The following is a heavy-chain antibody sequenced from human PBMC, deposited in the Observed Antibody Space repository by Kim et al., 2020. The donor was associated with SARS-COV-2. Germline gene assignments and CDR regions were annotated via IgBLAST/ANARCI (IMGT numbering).Heavy chain of an antibody. J-gene: IGHJ5*02. CDR2: FDPEDGET. CDR3: ATAPGIAVAGLFDP. CDR1: GYTLTELS. V-gene: IGHV1-24*01. Sequence: ASVKVSCKVSGYTLTELSMHWVRQAPGKGLEWMGGFDPEDGETIYAQKFQGRVTMTEDTSTDTAYMELSSLRSEDKAVYYFATAPGIAVAGLFDPWGQGTRVTVSS. D-gene: IGHD6-19*01.